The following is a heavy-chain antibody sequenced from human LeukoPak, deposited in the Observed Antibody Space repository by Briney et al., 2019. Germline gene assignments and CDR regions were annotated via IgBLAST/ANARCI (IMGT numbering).Heavy chain of an antibody. CDR2: FDPEDGET. Sequence: ASVNVSCKVSGYTLTELSMHWVRQAPGKGLEWMGGFDPEDGETIYAQKFQGRVTMTEDTSTDTAYMELNSLRAEDTAVYYCASSIVVVPAAIKQAFDIWGQGTMVTVSS. V-gene: IGHV1-24*01. D-gene: IGHD2-2*01. J-gene: IGHJ3*02. CDR1: GYTLTELS. CDR3: ASSIVVVPAAIKQAFDI.